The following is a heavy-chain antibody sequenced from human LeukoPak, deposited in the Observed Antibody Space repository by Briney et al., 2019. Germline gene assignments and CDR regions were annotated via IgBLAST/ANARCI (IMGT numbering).Heavy chain of an antibody. CDR1: GFTFSSYA. D-gene: IGHD1-26*01. V-gene: IGHV3-23*01. J-gene: IGHJ4*02. CDR3: AKNCEWELLVDY. CDR2: ISGSGGST. Sequence: PGGSLRLSCAASGFTFSSYAMSWVRQAPGKGLEWVSAISGSGGSTYFADSVKGRFTVSRDNSKNTLYLQMNSLRAEDTAVYYCAKNCEWELLVDYWGQGTLVTVSS.